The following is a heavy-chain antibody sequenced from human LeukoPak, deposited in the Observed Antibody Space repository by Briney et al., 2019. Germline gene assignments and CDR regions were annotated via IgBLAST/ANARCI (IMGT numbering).Heavy chain of an antibody. V-gene: IGHV3-23*01. CDR2: ISGSGGST. CDR1: GFTFSNNA. Sequence: GGSLRLSCAASGFTFSNNAMSWVRQAPGKGLEWVSAISGSGGSTYYADSVKGRFTISRDNSKNTLYLQMNSLRAEDTAVYYCAKSVGWNYYFDYWGQGTLVTVSS. CDR3: AKSVGWNYYFDY. J-gene: IGHJ4*02. D-gene: IGHD1-7*01.